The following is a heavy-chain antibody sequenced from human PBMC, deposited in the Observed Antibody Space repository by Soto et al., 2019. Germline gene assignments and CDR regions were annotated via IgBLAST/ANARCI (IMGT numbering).Heavy chain of an antibody. D-gene: IGHD6-25*01. CDR1: GGSIRSYY. Sequence: QVQLQQSGPGLVKPSETLSLTCTVSGGSIRSYYWSWIRQPAGQALEWIGRIYTSGTTNYNPSLKRRVTILLDTSKNQFSLDWSSVTDADTAVYYCAREGSSGFGMDVWAQGTTVTVSS. V-gene: IGHV4-4*07. CDR2: IYTSGTT. J-gene: IGHJ6*02. CDR3: AREGSSGFGMDV.